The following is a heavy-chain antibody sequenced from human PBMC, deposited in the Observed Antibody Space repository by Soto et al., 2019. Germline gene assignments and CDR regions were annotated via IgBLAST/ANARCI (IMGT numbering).Heavy chain of an antibody. J-gene: IGHJ1*01. D-gene: IGHD6-13*01. CDR2: VDPEDGET. CDR1: GYTFTDYD. V-gene: IGHV1-69-2*01. Sequence: EVQLVQSGAEVKKPGATVKISCKVSGYTFTDYDMHWVQHAPGKCLEWMGLVDPEDGETIYVEKFQGRVTRNADRSTDTAYMELGSLRSEVTAVYYCAAERGPYSSCWDFQHCGKGTLEAVSS. CDR3: AAERGPYSSCWDFQH.